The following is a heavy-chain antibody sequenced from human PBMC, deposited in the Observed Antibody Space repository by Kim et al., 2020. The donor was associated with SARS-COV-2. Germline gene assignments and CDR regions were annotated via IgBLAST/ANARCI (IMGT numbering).Heavy chain of an antibody. D-gene: IGHD3-9*01. CDR3: ASLTNVSPYYFDY. Sequence: SETLSLTCAVYGGSFSGYYWSWIRQPPGKGLEWIGEINHSGSTNYNPSLKSRVTISVDTSKNQFSLKLSSVTAADTAVYYCASLTNVSPYYFDYWGQGTLVTVSS. CDR2: INHSGST. CDR1: GGSFSGYY. J-gene: IGHJ4*02. V-gene: IGHV4-34*01.